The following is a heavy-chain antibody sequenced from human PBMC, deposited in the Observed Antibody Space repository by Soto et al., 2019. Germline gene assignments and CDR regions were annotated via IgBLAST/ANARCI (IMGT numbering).Heavy chain of an antibody. D-gene: IGHD6-13*01. CDR1: GFIFRNYG. V-gene: IGHV3-33*01. J-gene: IGHJ4*02. CDR2: LWFDGSKN. Sequence: GGCLRLSCAAAGFIFRNYGMHWVRQAPGKGLEWVAFLWFDGSKNYYAESVRGRFSISRDNSQNTLYLQMNSLTAEDTAVYYCARDGDASTCYGKDYCGQVTLVTVSS. CDR3: ARDGDASTCYGKDY.